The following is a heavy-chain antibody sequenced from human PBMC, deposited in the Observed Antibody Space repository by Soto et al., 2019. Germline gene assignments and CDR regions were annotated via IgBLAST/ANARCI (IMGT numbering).Heavy chain of an antibody. Sequence: QVQLVQSGAEVKKPGSSVKISCKALGGSFSDYAISWVRQAPGQGLEWMGGIIPIFGTPNYGQKFQDRVTFTAHESTITAYMELSRLTSEDMAVYYCARDRAPRGWSYLDLWGQGTQVTVSS. J-gene: IGHJ4*02. CDR1: GGSFSDYA. CDR2: IIPIFGTP. V-gene: IGHV1-69*01. D-gene: IGHD2-15*01. CDR3: ARDRAPRGWSYLDL.